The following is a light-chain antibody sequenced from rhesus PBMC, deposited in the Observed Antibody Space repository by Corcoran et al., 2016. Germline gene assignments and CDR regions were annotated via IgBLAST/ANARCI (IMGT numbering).Light chain of an antibody. Sequence: DIQMTQSPSSLSASVGDTVTITCRASQSISSGLDWYQQKPGKAPILLIYKASILQSGVPSRFSGSGSGTDFTLTICSLQPVDFSTYFCLQFSSRPWTFGQGTKVEIK. CDR3: LQFSSRPWT. J-gene: IGKJ1*01. V-gene: IGKV1-22*01. CDR2: KAS. CDR1: QSISSG.